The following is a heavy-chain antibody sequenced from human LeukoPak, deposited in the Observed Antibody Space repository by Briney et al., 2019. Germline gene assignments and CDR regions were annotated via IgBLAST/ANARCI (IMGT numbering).Heavy chain of an antibody. D-gene: IGHD2-15*01. CDR3: ARAVVVAATVKWFDP. Sequence: PSETLSLTCTVSGGSISGYYWSWIRQSPGKGLEWIGYIYYSGSTNYNPSLKGRVTMSVDTSKNHFSLKVSSVTAADTAVYYCARAVVVAATVKWFDPWGQGTLVTVSS. J-gene: IGHJ5*02. CDR2: IYYSGST. V-gene: IGHV4-59*01. CDR1: GGSISGYY.